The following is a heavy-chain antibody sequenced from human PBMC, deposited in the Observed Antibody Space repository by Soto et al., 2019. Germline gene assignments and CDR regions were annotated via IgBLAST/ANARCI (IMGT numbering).Heavy chain of an antibody. D-gene: IGHD5-12*01. V-gene: IGHV4-30-4*01. CDR2: IYYSGSP. CDR1: GGSISSGDYY. CDR3: ARASPIVAIDY. Sequence: QVQLQESGPGLVKPSQTLSLTCTVSGGSISSGDYYWSWIRQPPGKGLEWIGYIYYSGSPYYNPSLKSXXTXSAXTSKNPFSLKLSSVTAADTAVYYFARASPIVAIDYWGQGTLVTVSS. J-gene: IGHJ4*02.